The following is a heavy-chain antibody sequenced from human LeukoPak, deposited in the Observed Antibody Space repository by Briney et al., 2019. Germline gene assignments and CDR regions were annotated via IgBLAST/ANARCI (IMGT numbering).Heavy chain of an antibody. CDR1: GSTFDDYA. CDR3: AKVHCSSADCFTGGFDC. CDR2: FNWNTGNI. J-gene: IGHJ4*02. Sequence: GGSLRLSCAASGSTFDDYAVHWVRQVPGKGLEWVSGFNWNTGNIDYADSVKGRFTISRDNAKNSLYLQMNSLRTEDTAFYYCAKVHCSSADCFTGGFDCWGQGTLVIVSS. V-gene: IGHV3-9*01. D-gene: IGHD2-2*02.